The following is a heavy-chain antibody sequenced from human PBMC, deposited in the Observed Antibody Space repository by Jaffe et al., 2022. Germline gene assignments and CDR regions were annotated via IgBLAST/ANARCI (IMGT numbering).Heavy chain of an antibody. CDR1: GGSISSYY. D-gene: IGHD4-17*01. J-gene: IGHJ4*02. V-gene: IGHV4-59*01. CDR3: ASAGGHDYGLISLDY. Sequence: QVQLQESGPGLVKPSETLSLTCTVSGGSISSYYWSWIRQPPGKGLEWIGYIYYSGSTNYNPSLKSRVTISVDTSKNQFSLKLSSVTAADTAVYYCASAGGHDYGLISLDYWGQGTLVTVSS. CDR2: IYYSGST.